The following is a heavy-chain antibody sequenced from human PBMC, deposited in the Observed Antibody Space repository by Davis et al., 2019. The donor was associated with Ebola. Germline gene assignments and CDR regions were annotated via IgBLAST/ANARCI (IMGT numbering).Heavy chain of an antibody. V-gene: IGHV3-30*03. CDR1: GISFSNYG. CDR2: ISPDGSDK. CDR3: ARDALSYSSSWTGWFDP. J-gene: IGHJ5*02. D-gene: IGHD6-13*01. Sequence: GESLKISCAASGISFSNYGMFWVRQAPGKVMEWVAVISPDGSDKNYADSGRGRFTITRDNSKNTLHLQMNSLRAEDAAVYYCARDALSYSSSWTGWFDPWGQGTLVTVSS.